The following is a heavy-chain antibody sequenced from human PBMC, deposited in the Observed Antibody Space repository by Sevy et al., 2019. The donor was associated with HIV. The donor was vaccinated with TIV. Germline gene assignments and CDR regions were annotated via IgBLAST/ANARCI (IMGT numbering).Heavy chain of an antibody. V-gene: IGHV3-7*01. J-gene: IGHJ4*02. D-gene: IGHD3-16*01. CDR1: GFTFSSSW. CDR2: IKNDGTEK. Sequence: GGSLRLSCAASGFTFSSSWMDWVRQTPGKGLEWVATIKNDGTEKYYVDSVKGRHTISRDNANNSLYLQMNRLRADDTAIYYCARDPGWGAIDYWGQGILVTVSS. CDR3: ARDPGWGAIDY.